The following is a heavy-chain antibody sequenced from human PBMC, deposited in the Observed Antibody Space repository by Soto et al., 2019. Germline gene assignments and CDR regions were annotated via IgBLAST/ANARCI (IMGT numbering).Heavy chain of an antibody. CDR2: IIPIFGTA. D-gene: IGHD6-19*01. Sequence: GASVKVSCKASGGTFSSYAISWVRQAPGQGLEWMGGIIPIFGTANYAQKFQGRVTITADESTSTAYMELSSLRSEDTAVYYCARAHSSGWYGAFDIWGQGTMVTGSS. J-gene: IGHJ3*02. CDR1: GGTFSSYA. CDR3: ARAHSSGWYGAFDI. V-gene: IGHV1-69*13.